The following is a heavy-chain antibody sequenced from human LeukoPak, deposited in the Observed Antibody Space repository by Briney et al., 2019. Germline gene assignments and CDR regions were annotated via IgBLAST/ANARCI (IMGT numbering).Heavy chain of an antibody. Sequence: GGSLRLSCAASGFTFDDYAMHWVRQAPGKGLEWVSGISWNSGSIGYAASVKGRFTISRDNAKNSLYLQMNSLIAEDTALYYCVRGVPVTPGIDYWGQGTLVTVSS. CDR1: GFTFDDYA. CDR2: ISWNSGSI. CDR3: VRGVPVTPGIDY. J-gene: IGHJ4*02. V-gene: IGHV3-9*01. D-gene: IGHD2-2*01.